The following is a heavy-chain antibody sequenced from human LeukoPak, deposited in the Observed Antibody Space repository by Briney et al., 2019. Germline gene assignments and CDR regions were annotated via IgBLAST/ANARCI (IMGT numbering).Heavy chain of an antibody. CDR3: ARDRSMYYGSGSYVDY. CDR1: GGSISSGGYS. J-gene: IGHJ4*02. D-gene: IGHD3-10*01. CDR2: IYYSGST. Sequence: PSETLSLTCAVSGGSISSGGYSWSWIRQPPGKGLEWIGYIYYSGSTYYNPSLKSRVTISVDTSKNQFSLKLSSVTAADTAVYYCARDRSMYYGSGSYVDYWGQGTLVTVSS. V-gene: IGHV4-30-4*07.